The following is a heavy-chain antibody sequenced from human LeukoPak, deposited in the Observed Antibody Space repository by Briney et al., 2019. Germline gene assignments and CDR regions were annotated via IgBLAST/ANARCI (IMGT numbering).Heavy chain of an antibody. D-gene: IGHD1-26*01. Sequence: GGSLRLSCAASRFTFSTYWMGRVRQAPGKGLEWVATIQQDGSVQHYLDSVKGRFTISRDNGKNSLYLQMNTLRAEDTAVYYCAGARGWEFSSWGQGTLVTVSS. V-gene: IGHV3-7*01. J-gene: IGHJ5*02. CDR2: IQQDGSVQ. CDR3: AGARGWEFSS. CDR1: RFTFSTYW.